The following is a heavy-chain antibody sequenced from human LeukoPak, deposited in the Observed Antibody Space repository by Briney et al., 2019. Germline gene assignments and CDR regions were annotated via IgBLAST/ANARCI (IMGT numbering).Heavy chain of an antibody. CDR3: AKVPRASSTYYFDS. V-gene: IGHV3-23*01. D-gene: IGHD6-6*01. CDR1: GFTFSSYA. CDR2: ISGSGSST. J-gene: IGHJ4*02. Sequence: GGSLRRSCAASGFTFSSYAMSWVRQAPGKGLAWVSVISGSGSSTNYADSVKGRFTISRDNSKNTLYLHMNSLRAEGKAVYHCAKVPRASSTYYFDSWGQGTLVTVSS.